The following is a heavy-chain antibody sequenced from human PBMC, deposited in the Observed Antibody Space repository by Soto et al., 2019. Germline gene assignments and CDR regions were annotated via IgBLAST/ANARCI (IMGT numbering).Heavy chain of an antibody. CDR3: VCPDYRNSAHYDHYGFDA. D-gene: IGHD4-4*01. CDR2: IIPVFGTA. V-gene: IGHV1-69*01. CDR1: GGTFSSYA. J-gene: IGHJ6*02. Sequence: QVQLVQSGAEVKKPGSSVKVSCKASGGTFSSYAISWVRQAPGQGLEWMGGIIPVFGTANYAPKFQGRVTITANESTSTAYSKLSRLRSEETAEYYGVCPDYRNSAHYDHYGFDAWGQGTTVTVSS.